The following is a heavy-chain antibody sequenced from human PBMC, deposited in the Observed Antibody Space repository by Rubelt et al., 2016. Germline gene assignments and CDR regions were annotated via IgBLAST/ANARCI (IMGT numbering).Heavy chain of an antibody. Sequence: QVQLQESGPGLVKPSQTLSLTCTVSGGSISSGGYYWSWIRQHPGKGLEWIGYIYYSGSTYYNPFLRSRVTLSVDTSKNQFSLKLSSVTAADTAGYYCARQFERAIVGVITDAFDIWGQGKMVTVSS. CDR2: IYYSGST. V-gene: IGHV4-31*03. CDR3: ARQFERAIVGVITDAFDI. D-gene: IGHD3-3*01. J-gene: IGHJ3*02. CDR1: GGSISSGGYY.